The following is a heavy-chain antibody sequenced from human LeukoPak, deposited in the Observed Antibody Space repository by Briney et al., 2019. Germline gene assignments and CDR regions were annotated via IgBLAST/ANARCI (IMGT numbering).Heavy chain of an antibody. CDR1: GFTFSRYS. CDR3: TTPAAGPRAEYSQY. CDR2: ISNDAKYI. Sequence: GGSLRLSCAASGFTFSRYSMNWVRQAPGKGLEWVSSISNDAKYIYYADSLKGRFTVSRDNAKNSLYLQMNSLAVEDTAVYYCTTPAAGPRAEYSQYWGQGTLVTVSS. J-gene: IGHJ1*01. V-gene: IGHV3-21*01. D-gene: IGHD6-13*01.